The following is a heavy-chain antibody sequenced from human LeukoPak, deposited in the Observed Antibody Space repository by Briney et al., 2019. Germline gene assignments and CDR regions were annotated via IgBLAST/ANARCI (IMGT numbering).Heavy chain of an antibody. J-gene: IGHJ5*02. V-gene: IGHV4-59*12. D-gene: IGHD3-9*01. CDR2: IYYSGST. Sequence: SSETLSLTCTVSGGSISSYYWSWIRQPPGKGLEWIGYIYYSGSTNYNPSLKSRVTMSVDTSKNQFSLKLSSVTAADTAVYYCARGVLTGYYSNSGYNWFDPWGQGTLVTVSS. CDR1: GGSISSYY. CDR3: ARGVLTGYYSNSGYNWFDP.